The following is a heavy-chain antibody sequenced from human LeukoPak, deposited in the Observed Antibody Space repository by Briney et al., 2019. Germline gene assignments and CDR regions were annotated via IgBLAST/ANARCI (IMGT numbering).Heavy chain of an antibody. V-gene: IGHV1-18*01. Sequence: ASVKVSCKASGYTFTSYGISWVRQAPGQELEWMGWISAYNGNTNYAQKLQGRVTMTTDTSTSTAYMELRSLRSDDTAVYYCARDDYYGSGSYYNPYYYYYYGMDVWGQGTTVTVSS. D-gene: IGHD3-10*01. J-gene: IGHJ6*02. CDR2: ISAYNGNT. CDR3: ARDDYYGSGSYYNPYYYYYYGMDV. CDR1: GYTFTSYG.